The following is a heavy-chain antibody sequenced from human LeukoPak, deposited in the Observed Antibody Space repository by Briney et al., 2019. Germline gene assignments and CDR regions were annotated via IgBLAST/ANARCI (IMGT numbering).Heavy chain of an antibody. V-gene: IGHV3-23*01. Sequence: LPGGSLRLSCAASGFTFSSYAMSWVRQAPGKGLEWVSAISGSGGSTYYADSVKGRFTISRDNSKNTLYLQMNSLRAEDMAVYYCAKDQSQLRYFDWSYFDYWGQGTLVTVSS. J-gene: IGHJ4*02. D-gene: IGHD3-9*01. CDR3: AKDQSQLRYFDWSYFDY. CDR1: GFTFSSYA. CDR2: ISGSGGST.